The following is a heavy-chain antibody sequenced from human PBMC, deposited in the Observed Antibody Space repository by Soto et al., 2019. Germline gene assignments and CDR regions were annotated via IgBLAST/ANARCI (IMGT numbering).Heavy chain of an antibody. CDR1: GFSFGTYS. D-gene: IGHD4-17*01. CDR3: AKWSGYGDA. J-gene: IGHJ4*02. Sequence: EVQLLESGGGLVQPGGSLRLYCAASGFSFGTYSMAWVRQAPGKGPEWVSGLSHGGAYTFYADSVKGRFTISVDISQNTVYLQMNSLRIEDTAVYFCAKWSGYGDAWGQGTLVTVSS. CDR2: LSHGGAYT. V-gene: IGHV3-23*01.